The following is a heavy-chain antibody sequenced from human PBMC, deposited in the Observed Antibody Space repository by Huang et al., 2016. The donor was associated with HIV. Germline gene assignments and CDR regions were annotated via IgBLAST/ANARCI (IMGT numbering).Heavy chain of an antibody. CDR3: ARRFSSSSGYFDY. CDR2: IFPDDSDT. Sequence: VQLVQSGAEVKKPGESLKISCKGSGYSFSSYWIAWVRQRPGKGLEWMGIIFPDDSDTTYSPSCEGQVTISADKSIGTAYLQWSSLKASDTAMYYCARRFSSSSGYFDYWGQGSLVTVSS. J-gene: IGHJ4*02. CDR1: GYSFSSYW. V-gene: IGHV5-51*01. D-gene: IGHD6-6*01.